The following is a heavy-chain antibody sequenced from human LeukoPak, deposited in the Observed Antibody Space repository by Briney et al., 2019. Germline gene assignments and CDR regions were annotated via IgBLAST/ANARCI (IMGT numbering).Heavy chain of an antibody. J-gene: IGHJ4*02. Sequence: PGGSLRLSCAASGFTFSSYEMNWVRQAPGKGLEWISYISSSGSTIYYADSVKGRFTISRDNAKNSLYLQMNSPRAEDTAVYYCARKRQEGFDYWGQGTLVTVSS. CDR1: GFTFSSYE. CDR3: ARKRQEGFDY. V-gene: IGHV3-48*03. CDR2: ISSSGSTI.